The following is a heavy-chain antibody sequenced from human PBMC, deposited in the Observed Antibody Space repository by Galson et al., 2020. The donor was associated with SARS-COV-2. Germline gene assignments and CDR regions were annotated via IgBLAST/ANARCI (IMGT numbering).Heavy chain of an antibody. V-gene: IGHV4-39*01. Sequence: SETLSLTCTVSGGSISSSSYYWGWIRQPPGKGLEWIGSIYYSGSTYYNPSLKSRVTISVDTSKNQFSLKLSSVTAADTAVYYCANGRGCTNGVCLGAFDIWGQGTMVTVSS. CDR2: IYYSGST. J-gene: IGHJ3*02. CDR3: ANGRGCTNGVCLGAFDI. D-gene: IGHD2-8*01. CDR1: GGSISSSSYY.